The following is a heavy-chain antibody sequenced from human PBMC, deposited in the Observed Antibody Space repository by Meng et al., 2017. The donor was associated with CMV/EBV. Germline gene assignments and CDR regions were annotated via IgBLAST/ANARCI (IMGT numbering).Heavy chain of an antibody. D-gene: IGHD4-11*01. CDR3: ARIDYSNYDYYYYGMDV. Sequence: SVKVSCKASGGTFSSYAISWVRQAPGQGLEWMGGIIPIFGTANYAQKFQGRVTITTDESTSTACMELSSLRSEDTAVYYCARIDYSNYDYYYYGMDVWGQGTTVTVSS. CDR2: IIPIFGTA. CDR1: GGTFSSYA. V-gene: IGHV1-69*05. J-gene: IGHJ6*02.